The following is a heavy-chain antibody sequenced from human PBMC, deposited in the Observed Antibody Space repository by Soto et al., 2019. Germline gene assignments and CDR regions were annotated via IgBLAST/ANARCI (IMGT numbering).Heavy chain of an antibody. V-gene: IGHV4-30-4*01. J-gene: IGHJ6*02. Sequence: QVQLQESGPGLVKPSQTLSLTCTVSGGSISSGDYSWSWIRQPPGKGLEWIGYIYYSGNTYYNPSRKSRVTISVDTSKNQFSLKLSSVTAADAAVYYCARSDCSSTSCYGRNGYYYYGMGVWGQGTTVTVSS. CDR1: GGSISSGDYS. CDR3: ARSDCSSTSCYGRNGYYYYGMGV. D-gene: IGHD2-2*01. CDR2: IYYSGNT.